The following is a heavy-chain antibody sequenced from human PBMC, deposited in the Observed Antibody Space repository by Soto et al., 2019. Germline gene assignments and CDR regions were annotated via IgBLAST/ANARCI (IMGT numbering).Heavy chain of an antibody. CDR2: IYYPGNT. Sequence: QVQLQESGPGLVKPSETLSLTCTVSGASISSNIYYWGWIRQPPGKGLEWIGSIYYPGNTFYNPSLKSRVTLSVETSENRFYLRLFSVTAADTAVYYCARHSHEDHGDPNWFDPWGQGTLVTVSS. J-gene: IGHJ5*02. CDR3: ARHSHEDHGDPNWFDP. D-gene: IGHD4-17*01. V-gene: IGHV4-39*01. CDR1: GASISSNIYY.